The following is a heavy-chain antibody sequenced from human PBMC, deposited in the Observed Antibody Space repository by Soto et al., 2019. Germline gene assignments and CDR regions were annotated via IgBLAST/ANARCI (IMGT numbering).Heavy chain of an antibody. CDR3: ARIGGRYDIDF. V-gene: IGHV4-61*01. D-gene: IGHD6-19*01. J-gene: IGHJ4*02. Sequence: SETLSLTCSVSGGSVSSGSFHWSWIRQPQGKGLQFIGSIFYNGTANYSPSLKNRVSISIDTSQSQFFLQLISVAAADTAVYYCARIGGRYDIDFWGQGSLVTVSS. CDR2: IFYNGTA. CDR1: GGSVSSGSFH.